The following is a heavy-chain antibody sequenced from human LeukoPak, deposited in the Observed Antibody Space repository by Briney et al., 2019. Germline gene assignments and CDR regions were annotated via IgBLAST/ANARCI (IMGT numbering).Heavy chain of an antibody. J-gene: IGHJ5*02. D-gene: IGHD4-11*01. CDR1: GFTFSSYA. CDR3: ARVALRPIDYSNPEFDP. Sequence: PGGSLRLSCAASGFTFSSYAMSWVRQAPGKGLEWVSAISGSGGSTYYADSVKGRFTISRDNSKNTLYLQMNSLRAEDTAVYYCARVALRPIDYSNPEFDPWGQGTLVTVSS. V-gene: IGHV3-23*01. CDR2: ISGSGGST.